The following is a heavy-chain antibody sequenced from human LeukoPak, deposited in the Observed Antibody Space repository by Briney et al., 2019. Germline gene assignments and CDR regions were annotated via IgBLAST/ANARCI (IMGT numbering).Heavy chain of an antibody. J-gene: IGHJ4*02. Sequence: SVKVSCKASGGTFSSYAISWVRQAPGQGLEWMGRIIPILGIANYAQKYQGRVTITADKSTSTAYMELSSLRSEDTAVYYCAREQRIVVAQIDYWGQGTLVTVSS. CDR3: AREQRIVVAQIDY. CDR1: GGTFSSYA. CDR2: IIPILGIA. D-gene: IGHD3-22*01. V-gene: IGHV1-69*04.